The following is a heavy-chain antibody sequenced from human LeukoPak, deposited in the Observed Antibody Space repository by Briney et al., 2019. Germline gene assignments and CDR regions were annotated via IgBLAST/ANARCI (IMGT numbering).Heavy chain of an antibody. V-gene: IGHV3-23*01. CDR1: GFTFGTYG. CDR2: ISGSGDRT. Sequence: GGSLRLSCAASGFTFGTYGMSWVRQAPGKGLEWVSSISGSGDRTHYADSVKGRFNISRDNFRNTLYLQMNSLRAEDTAVYYCAKVGYYNSGWIDYWGQGTLVTVSS. CDR3: AKVGYYNSGWIDY. D-gene: IGHD3-22*01. J-gene: IGHJ4*02.